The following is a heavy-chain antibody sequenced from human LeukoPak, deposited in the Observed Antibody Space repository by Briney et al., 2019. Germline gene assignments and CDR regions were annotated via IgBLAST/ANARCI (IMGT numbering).Heavy chain of an antibody. J-gene: IGHJ3*02. D-gene: IGHD3-3*01. Sequence: GGSLRLSCAASGFTFSSYGMHWVRQAPGKGLEWVAVISYDGSNKYYADSVKGRFTISRDNSKNTLYLQTNSLRAEDTAVYYCAKEDYDFSDAFDIWGQGTMVTVSS. CDR2: ISYDGSNK. CDR1: GFTFSSYG. V-gene: IGHV3-30*18. CDR3: AKEDYDFSDAFDI.